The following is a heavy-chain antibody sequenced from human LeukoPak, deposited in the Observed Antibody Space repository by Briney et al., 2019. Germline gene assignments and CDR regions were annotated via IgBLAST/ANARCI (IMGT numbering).Heavy chain of an antibody. V-gene: IGHV2-5*01. D-gene: IGHD2-15*01. CDR1: EFSFTSGGGG. J-gene: IGHJ3*02. CDR3: AHRHRGVASDI. CDR2: IYENDEK. Sequence: SGPTLVNLTQTLTLTCTFPEFSFTSGGGGVGWIRQPPGGALEWLGVIYENDEKLYSSALQNRLSITKDTSKNQVVLTMANMDPVDTATYYCAHRHRGVASDIWGQGTMVTVSS.